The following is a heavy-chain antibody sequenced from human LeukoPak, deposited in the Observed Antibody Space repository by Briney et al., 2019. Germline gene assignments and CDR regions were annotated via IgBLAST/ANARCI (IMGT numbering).Heavy chain of an antibody. V-gene: IGHV3-7*01. Sequence: GGSLRLSCAASGFTFSSYWMSWVRQAPGKGLEWVANIKQDGSEKYYVDSVKGRFTISRDNAKNSLYLQMNSLRTEDTAVYYCARAPREWLLGYYFDYWGQGTLVTVSS. CDR1: GFTFSSYW. CDR2: IKQDGSEK. D-gene: IGHD3-3*01. J-gene: IGHJ4*02. CDR3: ARAPREWLLGYYFDY.